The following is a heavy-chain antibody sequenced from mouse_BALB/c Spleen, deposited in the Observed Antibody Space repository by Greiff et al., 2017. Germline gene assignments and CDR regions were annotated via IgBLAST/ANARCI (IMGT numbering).Heavy chain of an antibody. J-gene: IGHJ1*01. V-gene: IGHV5-9-3*01. Sequence: KLMESGGGLVKPGGSLKLSCAASGFTFSSYAMSWVRQTPEKRLEWVATISSGGSYTYYPDSVKGRFTISRDNAKNTLYLQMSSLRSEDTAMYYCARRSGSYWYFDVWGAGTTVTVSS. D-gene: IGHD1-1*01. CDR2: ISSGGSYT. CDR3: ARRSGSYWYFDV. CDR1: GFTFSSYA.